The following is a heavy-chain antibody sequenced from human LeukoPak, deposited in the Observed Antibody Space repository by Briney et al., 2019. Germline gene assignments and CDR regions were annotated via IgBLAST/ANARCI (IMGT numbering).Heavy chain of an antibody. CDR2: ISASGGRT. J-gene: IGHJ1*01. V-gene: IGHV3-23*01. CDR1: GFTFSNYA. CDR3: AKAADGSSRYSVRAEYSQH. Sequence: GGSLRLSCAASGFTFSNYAMSWVRQAPGKGLEWVSGISASGGRTYYADSVKGRFTISRDNSKNTLYVQMNNLRAEDTAIYYCAKAADGSSRYSVRAEYSQHWGQGTLVTVSS. D-gene: IGHD6-13*01.